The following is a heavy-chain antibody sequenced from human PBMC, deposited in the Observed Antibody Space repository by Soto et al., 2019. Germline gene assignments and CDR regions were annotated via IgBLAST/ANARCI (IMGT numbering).Heavy chain of an antibody. CDR2: IYYSGST. CDR1: GGSISSSSYY. J-gene: IGHJ5*02. CDR3: ARLRHNWFDP. V-gene: IGHV4-39*01. Sequence: SETLSLTCTVSGGSISSSSYYWGWIRQPPGKGLEWIGSIYYSGSTYYNPSLKSRVTISVDTPKNQFSLKLSSVTAADTAVYYCARLRHNWFDPWGQGTLVTVSS.